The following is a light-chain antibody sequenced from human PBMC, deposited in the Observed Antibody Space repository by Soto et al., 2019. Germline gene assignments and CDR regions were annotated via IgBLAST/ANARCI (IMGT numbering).Light chain of an antibody. CDR1: SSNIGSTYD. CDR2: GNT. V-gene: IGLV1-40*01. J-gene: IGLJ1*01. CDR3: QSYDDSLSVHYV. Sequence: QSVLTQPPSVSGAPGQGVTISCTGSSSNIGSTYDVQWYQQLPGTAPKLLIHGNTDRPSGVPDRFSGSKSGTSASLAITGLQADDEADYYCQSYDDSLSVHYVFGTGTKVT.